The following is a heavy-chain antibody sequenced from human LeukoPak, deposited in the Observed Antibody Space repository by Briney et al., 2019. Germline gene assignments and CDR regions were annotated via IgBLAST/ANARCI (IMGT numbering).Heavy chain of an antibody. Sequence: SETLSLTCTVSGGSISSYYWSWIRQPPGKGLEWIGYIYYSGSTNYNPSLKSRVTISVDTSKNQFTLKLSSVTAADTAVYYCARSVGYFDYWGQGTLVTVSS. V-gene: IGHV4-59*01. CDR2: IYYSGST. J-gene: IGHJ4*02. CDR3: ARSVGYFDY. CDR1: GGSISSYY.